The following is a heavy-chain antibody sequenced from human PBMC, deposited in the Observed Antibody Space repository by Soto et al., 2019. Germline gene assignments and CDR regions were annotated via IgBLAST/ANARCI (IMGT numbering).Heavy chain of an antibody. CDR1: GGSFSSYA. Sequence: QVQLVQSGAEVKKPGSSVKVSCKASGGSFSSYAISWVRQAPGLGLEWMGGIIPIVGTGNYAQNFQGRVTITADESTSTAYMELSSLRSEDTAMYYCARDLRAAGRPGMDVWGQGTTVTVSS. J-gene: IGHJ6*02. CDR2: IIPIVGTG. CDR3: ARDLRAAGRPGMDV. D-gene: IGHD6-13*01. V-gene: IGHV1-69*01.